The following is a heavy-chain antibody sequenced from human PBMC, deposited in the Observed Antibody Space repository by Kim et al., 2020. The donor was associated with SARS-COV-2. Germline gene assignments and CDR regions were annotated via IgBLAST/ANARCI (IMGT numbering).Heavy chain of an antibody. J-gene: IGHJ4*02. D-gene: IGHD2-2*01. Sequence: SETLSLTCTVSGGSISSSRHYWAWLRQPPGKGLEWIGSIYYTWTTDYNPSLKSRVTITLDTSKNEFSLKLSSVTAAAAAVYYCVAYQYVPTHEFWGRGSPVAVSS. CDR3: VAYQYVPTHEF. CDR1: GGSISSSRHY. CDR2: IYYTWTT. V-gene: IGHV4-39*01.